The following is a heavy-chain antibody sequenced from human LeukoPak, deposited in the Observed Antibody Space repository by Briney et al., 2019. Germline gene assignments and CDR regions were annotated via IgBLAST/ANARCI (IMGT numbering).Heavy chain of an antibody. CDR3: ARDRGGGAPDY. V-gene: IGHV1-18*01. D-gene: IGHD2-15*01. CDR1: GSTFPSYG. Sequence: VASVKVSCKASGSTFPSYGITWVRQAPGQGLGWMGWISANNGNTNYAQKLQGRVTMTTDTSTSTAYMELRSLRFDDTAVYYCARDRGGGAPDYWGQGTLVTVSS. CDR2: ISANNGNT. J-gene: IGHJ4*02.